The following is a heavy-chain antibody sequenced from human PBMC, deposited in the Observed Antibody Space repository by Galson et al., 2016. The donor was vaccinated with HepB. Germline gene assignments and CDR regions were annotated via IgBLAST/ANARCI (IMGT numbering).Heavy chain of an antibody. CDR2: IYNNGRT. J-gene: IGHJ4*02. CDR1: GVSISGYY. V-gene: IGHV4-59*01. Sequence: ETLSLTCTVSGVSISGYYWSWIRQSPGKGLEWIGYIYNNGRTNYNPSLKSRVTISVDTSKNQFSLRLSSVTAADTAVYYCARGSTTLLYYWGQGTLVTVSS. D-gene: IGHD1-26*01. CDR3: ARGSTTLLYY.